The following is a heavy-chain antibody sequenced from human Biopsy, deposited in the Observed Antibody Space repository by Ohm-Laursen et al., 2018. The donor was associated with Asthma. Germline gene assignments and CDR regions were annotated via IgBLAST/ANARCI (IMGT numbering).Heavy chain of an antibody. CDR3: AKDKRYSGSYFDY. D-gene: IGHD1-26*01. J-gene: IGHJ4*02. Sequence: SLRLSCAASGFTFSSYGMHWVRQAPGKGLEWVAVIWYDGSNKYYADSVKGRFTISRDNSKNTLYLQVNSLRAEDTAVYYCAKDKRYSGSYFDYWGQGTLVTVSS. CDR1: GFTFSSYG. V-gene: IGHV3-33*06. CDR2: IWYDGSNK.